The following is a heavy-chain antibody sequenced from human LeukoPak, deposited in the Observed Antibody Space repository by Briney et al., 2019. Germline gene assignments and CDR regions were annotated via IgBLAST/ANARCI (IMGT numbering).Heavy chain of an antibody. CDR2: IDPNSGGT. CDR3: ARGHDYVWGSYHNDAFDF. D-gene: IGHD3-16*02. CDR1: GYTFTDYY. Sequence: ASVKVSCKASGYTFTDYYMHWVRQAPGQGLEWMGRIDPNSGGTNYAQKFQGRVTMTRDTSISTAYMELNRLTSDDTTVYYCARGHDYVWGSYHNDAFDFWGQGTMVTVSS. V-gene: IGHV1-2*06. J-gene: IGHJ3*01.